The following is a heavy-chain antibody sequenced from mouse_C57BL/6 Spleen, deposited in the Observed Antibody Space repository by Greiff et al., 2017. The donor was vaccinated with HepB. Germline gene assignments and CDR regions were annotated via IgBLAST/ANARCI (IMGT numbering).Heavy chain of an antibody. J-gene: IGHJ1*03. CDR1: GYTFTSYW. V-gene: IGHV1-72*01. D-gene: IGHD4-1*01. CDR3: AGTGTRGDWYFDV. Sequence: QVQLQQPGAELVKPGASVKLSFKASGYTFTSYWIHWVKQRPGRGLEWIGRIDPNSGGTKYNEKFKSKATLTVDKPSSTAYMQLSSLTSEDSAVYYCAGTGTRGDWYFDVWGTGTTVTVSS. CDR2: IDPNSGGT.